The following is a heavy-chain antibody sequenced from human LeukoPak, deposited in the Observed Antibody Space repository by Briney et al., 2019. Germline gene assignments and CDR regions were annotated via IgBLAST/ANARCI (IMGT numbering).Heavy chain of an antibody. J-gene: IGHJ3*01. Sequence: PGGSLRLSCAASGNYWMHWVRQAPGKGLVWVSHINSDGSWTSYADSVKGRFTISRDNAKNSLYLQMNSLRVEDTAMYYCARIGEDDYSHYVAFDVWGQGTMVTVSS. CDR2: INSDGSWT. V-gene: IGHV3-74*01. CDR3: ARIGEDDYSHYVAFDV. CDR1: GNYW. D-gene: IGHD4-11*01.